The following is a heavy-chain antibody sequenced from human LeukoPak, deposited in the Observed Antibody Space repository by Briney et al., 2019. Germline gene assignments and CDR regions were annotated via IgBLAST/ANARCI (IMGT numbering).Heavy chain of an antibody. Sequence: SETLSLTCAVSGYSISSDYYSSDYYWGWIRQPPGKGLEWIASLYHSGTTYYNPSLKSRVIISVDTSKNQFSLKLSSVTDADTAVYYCASYNSGYRFDYWGQGTLVTVSS. CDR3: ASYNSGYRFDY. V-gene: IGHV4-38-2*01. D-gene: IGHD3-22*01. CDR2: LYHSGTT. CDR1: GYSISSDYYSSDYY. J-gene: IGHJ4*02.